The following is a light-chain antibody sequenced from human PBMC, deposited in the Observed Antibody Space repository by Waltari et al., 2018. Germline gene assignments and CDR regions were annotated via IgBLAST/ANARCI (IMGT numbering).Light chain of an antibody. V-gene: IGLV1-44*01. CDR3: AARDDSLNVWV. Sequence: QSVLTQPPSASGTPGQRVICSSSGTMSNLAHNPANWYQQLPGTAPKVLIYNDNQRPWGVPDRFSVSKSGPSASLAISGLQSDDEADYYCAARDDSLNVWVFGGGTKVTVL. J-gene: IGLJ3*02. CDR1: MSNLAHNP. CDR2: NDN.